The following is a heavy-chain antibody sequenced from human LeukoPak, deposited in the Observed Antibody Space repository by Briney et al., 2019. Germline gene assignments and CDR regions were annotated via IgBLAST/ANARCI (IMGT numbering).Heavy chain of an antibody. Sequence: GGSLRLSCAASGFTFSSYGMHWVRQAPGKGLEGVAVIWYDGSNKYYADSVKGRFTISRDNSKNTLYLQMNSLRAEDTAVYYCARDSEAITMILDYWGQGTLVTVSS. CDR1: GFTFSSYG. CDR3: ARDSEAITMILDY. V-gene: IGHV3-33*01. D-gene: IGHD3-22*01. J-gene: IGHJ4*02. CDR2: IWYDGSNK.